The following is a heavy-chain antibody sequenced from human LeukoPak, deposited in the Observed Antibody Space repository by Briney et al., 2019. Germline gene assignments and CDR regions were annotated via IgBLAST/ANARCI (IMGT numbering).Heavy chain of an antibody. D-gene: IGHD5-24*01. CDR1: GGSISSGGYY. J-gene: IGHJ4*02. CDR3: ARGGDYGYNHFDY. Sequence: SETLSLTCTVSGGSISSGGYYWSWIRQHPGKGLEWIGYIYYSGSTYYNPSLKSRVTISVDTSKNRFSLKLSSVTAADTAVYYCARGGDYGYNHFDYWGQGTLVTVSS. CDR2: IYYSGST. V-gene: IGHV4-31*03.